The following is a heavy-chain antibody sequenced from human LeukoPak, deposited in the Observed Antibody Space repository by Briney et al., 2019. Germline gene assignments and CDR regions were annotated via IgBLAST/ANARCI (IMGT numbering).Heavy chain of an antibody. CDR3: ARGKAGQQLVVDYDYGMDV. J-gene: IGHJ6*02. CDR2: IYHSGST. V-gene: IGHV4-61*08. Sequence: PSETLSLTCTVSGGSISSNAYYWSWIRQPPGKGLEWIGYIYHSGSTNYNPSLRSRVTISVDTSRNQFSLKLTSVTAADTAVYYCARGKAGQQLVVDYDYGMDVWGQGTTVTVSS. D-gene: IGHD6-13*01. CDR1: GGSISSNAYY.